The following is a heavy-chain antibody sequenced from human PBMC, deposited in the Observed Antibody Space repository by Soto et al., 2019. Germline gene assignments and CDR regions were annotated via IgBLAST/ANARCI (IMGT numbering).Heavy chain of an antibody. CDR3: ARESGITGTTGRSSAFDI. D-gene: IGHD1-20*01. Sequence: ASVKVSCKASGGTFSSYAISWVRQAPGQGLEWMGGIIPIFGTANYEQKFQGRVTITADESTSKAYMELSSLRSEDTAVYYCARESGITGTTGRSSAFDIWGQGTMVTVSS. J-gene: IGHJ3*02. V-gene: IGHV1-69*13. CDR1: GGTFSSYA. CDR2: IIPIFGTA.